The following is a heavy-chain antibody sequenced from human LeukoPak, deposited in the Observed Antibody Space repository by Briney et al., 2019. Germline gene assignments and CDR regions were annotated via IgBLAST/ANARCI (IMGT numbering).Heavy chain of an antibody. V-gene: IGHV1-69*13. Sequence: SVKVSCKASGYTSTNYYMHWVRQAPGQGLEWMGGIIPIFGTANYAQKFQGRVTITADESTSTAYMELSSLRSEDTAVYYCARNSVYSGSYYYNWFDPWGQGTLVTVSS. CDR1: GYTSTNYY. CDR3: ARNSVYSGSYYYNWFDP. CDR2: IIPIFGTA. J-gene: IGHJ5*02. D-gene: IGHD3-10*01.